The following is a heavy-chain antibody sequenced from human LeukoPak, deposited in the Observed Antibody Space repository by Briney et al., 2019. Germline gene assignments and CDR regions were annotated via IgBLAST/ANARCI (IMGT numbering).Heavy chain of an antibody. CDR1: GFTVSTND. V-gene: IGHV4-59*05. CDR2: IYYSGST. D-gene: IGHD6-13*01. J-gene: IGHJ4*02. CDR3: ARYSSSRRPGYFDY. Sequence: GSLRLSCAASGFTVSTNDMSWVRQAPGKGLEWIGSIYYSGSTYYNPSLKSRVTISVDTSKNQFSLKLSSVTAADTAVYYCARYSSSRRPGYFDYWGQGALVTVSS.